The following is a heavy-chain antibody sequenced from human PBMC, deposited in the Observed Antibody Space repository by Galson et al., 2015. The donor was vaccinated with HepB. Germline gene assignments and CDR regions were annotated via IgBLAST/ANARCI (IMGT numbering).Heavy chain of an antibody. CDR1: GFTFSTYA. CDR3: AKDDGRQWLVKGADY. J-gene: IGHJ4*02. D-gene: IGHD6-19*01. V-gene: IGHV3-23*01. CDR2: ISGSGVNT. Sequence: SLRLSCAASGFTFSTYAMSWVRQAPGKGLEWVSAISGSGVNTYYADSVKGRFTISRDNSKNTLYLQMNSLRAEDTAVYYCAKDDGRQWLVKGADYWGQGTLV.